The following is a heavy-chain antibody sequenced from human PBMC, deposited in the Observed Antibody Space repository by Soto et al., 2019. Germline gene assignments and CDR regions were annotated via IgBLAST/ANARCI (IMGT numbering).Heavy chain of an antibody. CDR3: AHQRDYYGSGSYYPYNWFDP. CDR2: IYWDDDK. V-gene: IGHV2-5*02. CDR1: GFSLSTSGVG. D-gene: IGHD3-10*01. Sequence: QITLKESGPTLVKPTQTLTLTCTFSGFSLSTSGVGVGWIRQPPGKALEWLALIYWDDDKRYSPSLKSRLTNTKNTPKNQVVLTMTNMDPVDTATYYCAHQRDYYGSGSYYPYNWFDPWGQGTLVTVSS. J-gene: IGHJ5*02.